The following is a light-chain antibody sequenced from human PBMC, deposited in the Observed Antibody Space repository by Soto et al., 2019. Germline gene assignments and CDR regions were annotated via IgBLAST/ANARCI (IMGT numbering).Light chain of an antibody. Sequence: TCRASQNIYTWLAWYQQKPGIAPKLLIHKASTLKSGVPSRFIGTGSGPETTLTFSRLKPDDFATYYSQRPRISSGTFGQGTKVDI. CDR1: QNIYTW. V-gene: IGKV1-5*03. CDR3: QRPRISSGT. J-gene: IGKJ1*01. CDR2: KAS.